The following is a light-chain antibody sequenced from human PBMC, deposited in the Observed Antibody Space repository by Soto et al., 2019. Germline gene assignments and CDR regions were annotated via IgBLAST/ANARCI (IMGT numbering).Light chain of an antibody. Sequence: EIVLTQSPATLSLSPGERATLSCGASQSVSSSYLAWYQQKPGLAPRLLIYGASTRATGIPARFSGSGSGTEFTLTISSLQSEDFAVYYCQQYNNWPPITFGQGRRLEIK. CDR3: QQYNNWPPIT. CDR2: GAS. J-gene: IGKJ5*01. V-gene: IGKV3-15*01. CDR1: QSVSSSY.